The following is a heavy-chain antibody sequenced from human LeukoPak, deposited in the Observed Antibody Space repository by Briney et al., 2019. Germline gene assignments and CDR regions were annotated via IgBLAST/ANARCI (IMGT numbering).Heavy chain of an antibody. CDR3: ARDTSDYAFDY. CDR2: IYYSGST. D-gene: IGHD4-17*01. J-gene: IGHJ4*02. CDR1: GGSISSSSYY. V-gene: IGHV4-39*07. Sequence: PSETLSLTCTVSGGSISSSSYYWGWIRQPPGKGLEWIGSIYYSGSTYYNPSLKSRVTISVDTSKNQFSLKLSSVTAADTAVYYCARDTSDYAFDYWGQGTLVTASS.